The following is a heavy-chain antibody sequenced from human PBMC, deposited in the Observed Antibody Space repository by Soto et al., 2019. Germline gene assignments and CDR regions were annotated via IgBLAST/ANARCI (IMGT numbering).Heavy chain of an antibody. Sequence: QDQLVQSGAEVKKPGSSVKVSCKASGGTFSSHTFSWVRQAPGQGLEWMGRIIPALGTATYAQKFQGRVTITADESATRVYMELTSLRSEDTAVYYCARPAFGDYWYFDLWGRGTLVTVSS. CDR2: IIPALGTA. V-gene: IGHV1-69*08. D-gene: IGHD4-17*01. J-gene: IGHJ2*01. CDR1: GGTFSSHT. CDR3: ARPAFGDYWYFDL.